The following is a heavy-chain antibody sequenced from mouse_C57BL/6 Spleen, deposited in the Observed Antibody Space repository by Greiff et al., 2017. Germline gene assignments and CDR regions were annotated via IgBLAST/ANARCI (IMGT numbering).Heavy chain of an antibody. D-gene: IGHD1-1*01. J-gene: IGHJ4*01. Sequence: VQLQESGAELARPGASVKMSCKASGYTFTSYTMHWVKQRPGQGLEWIGYINPSSGYTKYNQKFKDKATLTADKSSSTAYMQLSSLTSEDSAVYYCAGITTVVDYYAMDYWGQGTSVTVSS. V-gene: IGHV1-4*01. CDR1: GYTFTSYT. CDR3: AGITTVVDYYAMDY. CDR2: INPSSGYT.